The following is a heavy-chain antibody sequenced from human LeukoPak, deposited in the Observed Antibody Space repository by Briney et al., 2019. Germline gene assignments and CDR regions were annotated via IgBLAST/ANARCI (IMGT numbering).Heavy chain of an antibody. CDR3: ARGDPDRYAIDY. V-gene: IGHV4-31*03. Sequence: SETLSLTCTVSGGSISSGGYYWSWIRQHPGKGLEWIGYIYYSGSTYYNPSLKSRVTISVDTSKNQFSLKLSSVTAADTAVYYCARGDPDRYAIDYWGQGTLDTVSS. CDR2: IYYSGST. D-gene: IGHD2-8*01. J-gene: IGHJ4*02. CDR1: GGSISSGGYY.